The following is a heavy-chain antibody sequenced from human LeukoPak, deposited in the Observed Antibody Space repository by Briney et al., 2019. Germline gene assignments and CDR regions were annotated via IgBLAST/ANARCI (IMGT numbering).Heavy chain of an antibody. D-gene: IGHD3-10*01. V-gene: IGHV4-34*01. CDR2: IDHSGST. CDR3: ARHYGP. CDR1: GGSFRGYY. J-gene: IGHJ5*02. Sequence: SETLSLTCAVCGGSFRGYYWNWIRQPPETGLERIGEIDHSGSTNYNPSLKSRVTISVDTSKNQFSLKLNSVTAADTAVYYCARHYGPWGQGTLVTVSS.